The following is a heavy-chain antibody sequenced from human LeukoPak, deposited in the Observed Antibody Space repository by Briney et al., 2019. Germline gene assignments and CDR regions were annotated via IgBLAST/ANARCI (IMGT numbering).Heavy chain of an antibody. CDR3: AKPDRQWLVFDY. V-gene: IGHV3-23*01. CDR1: VFTFSSYA. Sequence: PGGSLRLSCAASVFTFSSYARSCVRQAPRKGVEGVSAISGSVDCPYNADSVRDRFTISRENSKHTLYLHKNSVSAEHTAVYYCAKPDRQWLVFDYWGEGSLVSVPS. J-gene: IGHJ4*02. D-gene: IGHD6-19*01. CDR2: ISGSVDCP.